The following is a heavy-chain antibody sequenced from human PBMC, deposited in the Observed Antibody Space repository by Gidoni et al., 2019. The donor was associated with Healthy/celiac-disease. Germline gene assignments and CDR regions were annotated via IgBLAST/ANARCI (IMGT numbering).Heavy chain of an antibody. CDR2: IIPIFGTA. V-gene: IGHV1-69*01. J-gene: IGHJ3*02. CDR1: GGTFSSYA. CDR3: ARAQWITVTTYVNPFAI. D-gene: IGHD4-17*01. Sequence: QVQLVQSGAEVKKPGSSVKVSCKAPGGTFSSYAISWVRQAPGHGLEWRGGIIPIFGTANYAPKFQGRVTITAVASPRTAYMELSSLLSEDTAVYYCARAQWITVTTYVNPFAIWGQGTMVTVSS.